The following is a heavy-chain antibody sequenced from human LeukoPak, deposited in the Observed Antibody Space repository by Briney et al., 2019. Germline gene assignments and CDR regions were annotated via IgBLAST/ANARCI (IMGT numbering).Heavy chain of an antibody. J-gene: IGHJ4*02. V-gene: IGHV4-34*01. CDR3: ARGSNKKY. CDR2: INHSGST. D-gene: IGHD1/OR15-1a*01. CDR1: GGSFSGYY. Sequence: SETLSLTCAVYGGSFSGYYWSWIRQPPGKGLEWIGEINHSGSTNYNPSLKSRATISVDTSKNQFSLKLSSVTAADTAVYYCARGSNKKYWGQGTLVTVSS.